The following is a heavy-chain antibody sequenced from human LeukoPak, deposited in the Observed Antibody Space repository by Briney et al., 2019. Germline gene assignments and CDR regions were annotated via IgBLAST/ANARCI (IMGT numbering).Heavy chain of an antibody. V-gene: IGHV3-74*01. D-gene: IGHD1-26*01. Sequence: GGSLRLSCAASGFTFSLYWMHWVSHGPGKGPMWVSRLNEDGSTADYADSVKGRFTMSRDNAKGKVFLEMRGLTVEDTAIYFCVRERIYYSDLAYKERENFDPWGRGTLVTVSS. CDR2: LNEDGSTA. CDR3: VRERIYYSDLAYKERENFDP. CDR1: GFTFSLYW. J-gene: IGHJ5*02.